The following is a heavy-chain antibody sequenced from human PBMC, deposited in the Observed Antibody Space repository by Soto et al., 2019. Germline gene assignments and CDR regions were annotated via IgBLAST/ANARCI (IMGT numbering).Heavy chain of an antibody. CDR3: ARAAYYYDSSGYESRAFDY. D-gene: IGHD3-22*01. CDR1: GYTFTGYY. V-gene: IGHV1-2*04. J-gene: IGHJ4*02. Sequence: ASVKVSCKASGYTFTGYYMHWVRQAPGQGLEWMGWINPNSGGTNYAQKFQGWVTMTRDTSISTAYMELSRLRSDDTAVYYCARAAYYYDSSGYESRAFDYWGQGTLVTVSS. CDR2: INPNSGGT.